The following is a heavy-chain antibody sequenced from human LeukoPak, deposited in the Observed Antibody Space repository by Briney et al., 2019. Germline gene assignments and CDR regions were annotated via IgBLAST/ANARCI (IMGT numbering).Heavy chain of an antibody. CDR2: IIPIFGTA. CDR3: AKEGLTWFDY. Sequence: ASVKVSCKASGGTFSSYAISWVRQAPGQGLEWMGGIIPIFGTANYAQKFQGRVTITADESTSTAYMEPSSLRSEDTAVYYCAKEGLTWFDYWGQGTLVTVSS. J-gene: IGHJ4*02. D-gene: IGHD3/OR15-3a*01. CDR1: GGTFSSYA. V-gene: IGHV1-69*13.